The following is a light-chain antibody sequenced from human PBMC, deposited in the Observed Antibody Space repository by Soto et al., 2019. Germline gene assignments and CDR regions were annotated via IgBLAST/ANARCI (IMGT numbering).Light chain of an antibody. CDR2: GVT. CDR1: HNDIGTYDY. CDR3: SSFTSNRIYV. V-gene: IGLV2-14*03. J-gene: IGLJ1*01. Sequence: QSVLAQPTSVSGSPGQSITISCTGNHNDIGTYDYVSWYQQHPGRAPRLLIHGVTTRPSGISGRFSASKSGLTASLTISGLQPEDEADYYCSSFTSNRIYVFGLGTKVTGL.